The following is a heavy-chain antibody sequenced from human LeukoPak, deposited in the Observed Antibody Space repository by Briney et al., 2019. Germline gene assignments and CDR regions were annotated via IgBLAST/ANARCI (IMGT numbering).Heavy chain of an antibody. D-gene: IGHD3-10*02. CDR3: AELGITMIGGV. J-gene: IGHJ6*04. CDR1: GFTFRSYG. Sequence: PGGSLRLSCAVSGFTFRSYGMHWARQAPGKGLEWVAFIRSDESDKYYADSVKGRFTISRDNSKNTLFLQMSSLRVEDTAVYYCAELGITMIGGVWGKGTTVTISS. CDR2: IRSDESDK. V-gene: IGHV3-30*02.